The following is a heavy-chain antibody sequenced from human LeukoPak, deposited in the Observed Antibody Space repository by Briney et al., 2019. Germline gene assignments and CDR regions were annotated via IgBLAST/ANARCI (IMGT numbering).Heavy chain of an antibody. CDR1: GFSFSVYS. J-gene: IGHJ4*02. V-gene: IGHV3-48*01. D-gene: IGHD2-2*01. CDR2: IRSSSSHI. Sequence: GGSLRLSCAASGFSFSVYSMNWVRQAPGKGLEWVSYIRSSSSHIYYADSVKGRFTISRDNVNNSLYLQMNSLRAEDTAVYYCARLKLLWSNYFDYWGQGTLVTVSS. CDR3: ARLKLLWSNYFDY.